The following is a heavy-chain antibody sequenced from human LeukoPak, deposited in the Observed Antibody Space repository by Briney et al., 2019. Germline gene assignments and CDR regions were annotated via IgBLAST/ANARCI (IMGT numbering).Heavy chain of an antibody. CDR3: ARVGRVYCSSTSCSNPYYMDV. J-gene: IGHJ6*03. V-gene: IGHV1-18*01. Sequence: ASVKVSCKASGYTFTSYGISWVRQAPGQGLEWMGWISAYNGNTNYAQKLQGRVTMTTDTSTSTAYMELRSLRSDDTAVYYCARVGRVYCSSTSCSNPYYMDVWGKGTTVTVSS. D-gene: IGHD2-2*01. CDR2: ISAYNGNT. CDR1: GYTFTSYG.